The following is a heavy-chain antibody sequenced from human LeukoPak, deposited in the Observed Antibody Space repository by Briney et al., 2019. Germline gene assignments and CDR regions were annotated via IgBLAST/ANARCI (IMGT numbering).Heavy chain of an antibody. J-gene: IGHJ3*02. Sequence: ASVKVSCKASGYTFTGYYMHWVRQAPGQGLEWMGWINPNSGGTNYAQKFQGRVTMTRDTSISTAYMELRSLRSDDTAVYYCARASQWLVATGADAFDIWGQGTMVTVSS. CDR3: ARASQWLVATGADAFDI. CDR2: INPNSGGT. CDR1: GYTFTGYY. V-gene: IGHV1-2*02. D-gene: IGHD6-19*01.